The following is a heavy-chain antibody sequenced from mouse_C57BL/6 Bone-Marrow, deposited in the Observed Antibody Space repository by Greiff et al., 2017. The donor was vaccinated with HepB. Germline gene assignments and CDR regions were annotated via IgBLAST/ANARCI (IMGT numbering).Heavy chain of an antibody. J-gene: IGHJ2*01. CDR3: ARGNRQLRLPYYFDY. D-gene: IGHD3-2*02. V-gene: IGHV1-82*01. CDR1: GYAFSSSW. CDR2: IYPGDGDT. Sequence: VKLVESGPELVKPGASVKISCKASGYAFSSSWMNWVKQRPGKGLEWIGRIYPGDGDTNYNGKFKGKATLTADKSSSTAYMQLSSLTSEDSAVYFCARGNRQLRLPYYFDYWGQGTTLTVSS.